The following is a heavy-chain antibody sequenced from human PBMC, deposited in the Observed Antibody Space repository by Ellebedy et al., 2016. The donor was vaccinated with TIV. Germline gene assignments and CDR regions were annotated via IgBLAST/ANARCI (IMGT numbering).Heavy chain of an antibody. V-gene: IGHV3-48*04. J-gene: IGHJ4*02. CDR2: ISASGATI. D-gene: IGHD3-10*01. CDR1: GLTLSTSS. Sequence: GESLKISCAASGLTLSTSSMNWVRQSPGKGLEWLSYISASGATIYYADAVTGRFTISRDNARDLLYLQMSSPRAEETAIYYCAREGWGETVRGYWGQGTQVTVSS. CDR3: AREGWGETVRGY.